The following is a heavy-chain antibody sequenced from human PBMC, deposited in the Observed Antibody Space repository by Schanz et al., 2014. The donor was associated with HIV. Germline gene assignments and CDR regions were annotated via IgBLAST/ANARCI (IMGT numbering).Heavy chain of an antibody. V-gene: IGHV1-18*01. Sequence: QVQLVQSGAEVKKPGASVKVSCKASEKTFSDIDINWVRQAPGQGLEWMGWISPSNGNTNYAQKFQGRVTMTTDTSTSTAYMDLRSLRSDDTAVYYCAREKTTLNWFDPWGQGTLVTVSS. J-gene: IGHJ5*02. CDR3: AREKTTLNWFDP. CDR1: EKTFSDID. CDR2: ISPSNGNT.